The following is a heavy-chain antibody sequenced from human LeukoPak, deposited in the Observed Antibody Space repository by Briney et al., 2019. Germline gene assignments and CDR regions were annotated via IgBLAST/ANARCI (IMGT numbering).Heavy chain of an antibody. CDR1: GFTFSSYW. CDR2: ISGEGSTT. D-gene: IGHD1-7*01. CDR3: ARDNNWNYPDY. J-gene: IGHJ4*02. Sequence: GGSLRLSCAASGFTFSSYWMHWVRQAPGKGLVWVSRISGEGSTTRYADSVKGRFTISRENAKNTLVLQMSSLRAEDTAVYYCARDNNWNYPDYWGQGTLVTVSS. V-gene: IGHV3-74*01.